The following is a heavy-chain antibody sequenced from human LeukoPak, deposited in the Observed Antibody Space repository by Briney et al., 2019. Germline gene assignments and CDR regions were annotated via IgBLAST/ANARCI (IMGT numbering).Heavy chain of an antibody. CDR3: ARGGYSDSSGSRDAFDI. CDR1: GGSISSGSYY. Sequence: PSRTLSLTCTVSGGSISSGSYYWTWIRQPAGKGLEWVGRIYTSGSTNYIPSLKSRVTISLDTSKNQFSLKLTSVTAADTAVYYCARGGYSDSSGSRDAFDIWGQGTMVTVSS. D-gene: IGHD3-22*01. J-gene: IGHJ3*02. CDR2: IYTSGST. V-gene: IGHV4-61*02.